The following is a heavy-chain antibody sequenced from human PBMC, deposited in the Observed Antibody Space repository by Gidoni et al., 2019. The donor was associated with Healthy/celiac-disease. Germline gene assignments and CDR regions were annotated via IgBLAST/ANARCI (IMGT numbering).Heavy chain of an antibody. CDR2: ISYDGSNK. D-gene: IGHD4-17*01. V-gene: IGHV3-30*18. J-gene: IGHJ6*02. Sequence: QVPLVESGGGVVQPGRSLILSCAASGFPFSSYGMHWVRQAPGKGLEWVAVISYDGSNKYYADSVKGRFTISRDNSKNTLYLQMNSLRAEDTAVYYCAKVSNGDPDYYYYYGMDVWGQGTTVTVSS. CDR1: GFPFSSYG. CDR3: AKVSNGDPDYYYYYGMDV.